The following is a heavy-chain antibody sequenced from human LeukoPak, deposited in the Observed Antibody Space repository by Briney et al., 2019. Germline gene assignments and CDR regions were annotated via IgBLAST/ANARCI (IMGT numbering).Heavy chain of an antibody. CDR1: GFTFSSYG. D-gene: IGHD2-15*01. J-gene: IGHJ3*02. V-gene: IGHV3-23*01. Sequence: PGGSLRLSCAASGFTFSSYGMSWVRQAPGKGLEWVSAISGSGGSTYYADSVKGRFTISRDNSKNTLYLQMNSLRAEDTAVYYCARGCATWGAFDIWGQGTMVTVSS. CDR3: ARGCATWGAFDI. CDR2: ISGSGGST.